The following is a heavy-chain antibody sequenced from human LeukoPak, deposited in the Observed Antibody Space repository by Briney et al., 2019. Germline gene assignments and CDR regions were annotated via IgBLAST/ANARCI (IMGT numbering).Heavy chain of an antibody. CDR1: GFTFSNAW. D-gene: IGHD3-10*01. Sequence: PGGSLRLSCAASGFTFSNAWMSWVRQAPGKGLEWVGRIKSKTDGGTTDYAAPVKGRFTISRDNSKNTLYLQMNSLRAEDTAVYYCAREGESGSGSYYFPGNHYYYYMDVWGKGTTVTVSS. CDR2: IKSKTDGGTT. V-gene: IGHV3-15*01. CDR3: AREGESGSGSYYFPGNHYYYYMDV. J-gene: IGHJ6*03.